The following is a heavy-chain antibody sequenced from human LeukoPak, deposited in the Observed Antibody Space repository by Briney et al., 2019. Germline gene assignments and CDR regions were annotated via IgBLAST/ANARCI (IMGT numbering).Heavy chain of an antibody. D-gene: IGHD4-23*01. J-gene: IGHJ3*02. Sequence: GASLRVSCKASGYTFIDYQIHWIRQAPGQGLEWMGDINTNSSATRYGRSFQGRVAMSRDTSGSTAYMELNSLRSDDTAVYYCARGPSHGGFDIWGQEKMVTVSS. CDR2: INTNSSAT. CDR1: GYTFIDYQ. CDR3: ARGPSHGGFDI. V-gene: IGHV1-2*02.